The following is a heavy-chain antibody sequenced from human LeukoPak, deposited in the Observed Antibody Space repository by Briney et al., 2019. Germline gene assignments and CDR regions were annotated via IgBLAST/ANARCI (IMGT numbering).Heavy chain of an antibody. V-gene: IGHV4-39*01. CDR1: GGSISSSSYY. Sequence: SETLSLTCTVSGGSISSSSYYWGWIRQPPGKGLEWIGSIYYSGSTYYNPSLKSRVTISVDTSKNQFSLKLSSVTAADTAVYYCARLEDIVVVPAAIHCWGQGTLVTVSS. D-gene: IGHD2-2*02. J-gene: IGHJ4*02. CDR2: IYYSGST. CDR3: ARLEDIVVVPAAIHC.